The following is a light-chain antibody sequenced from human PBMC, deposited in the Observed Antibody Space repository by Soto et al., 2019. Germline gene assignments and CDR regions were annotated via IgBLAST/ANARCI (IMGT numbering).Light chain of an antibody. V-gene: IGKV3-15*01. J-gene: IGKJ2*01. Sequence: EIVMTQSPDTLSVSPGERATLSCRASQSVSTNLAWYQQKPGQAPRLLINGASTRATGIPARFSGSGSGTEFTLTISSLQSEDFAVYNCQQYNNWPYTFGQGTKLEIK. CDR1: QSVSTN. CDR2: GAS. CDR3: QQYNNWPYT.